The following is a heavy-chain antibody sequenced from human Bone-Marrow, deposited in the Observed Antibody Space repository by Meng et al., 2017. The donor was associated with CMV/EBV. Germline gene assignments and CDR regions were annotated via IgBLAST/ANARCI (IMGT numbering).Heavy chain of an antibody. V-gene: IGHV4-59*12. CDR3: ARVRIAAALARGYGMDV. Sequence: SETLSLTCTVSGGSISSYYWSWVRQPPGKGLEWIGYIYYSGSTNYNPSLKSRVTMSVDTSRNQFSLKLSSVTAADTAVYYCARVRIAAALARGYGMDVWGQGTTVTVSS. D-gene: IGHD6-6*01. J-gene: IGHJ6*02. CDR2: IYYSGST. CDR1: GGSISSYY.